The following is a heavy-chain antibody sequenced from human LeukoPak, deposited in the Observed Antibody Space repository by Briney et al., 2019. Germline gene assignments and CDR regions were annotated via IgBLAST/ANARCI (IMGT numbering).Heavy chain of an antibody. V-gene: IGHV3-30*03. Sequence: TGGSLRLSCAASGFTFSSYGMHWVRQAPGKGLEWVAVISYDGSNKYYADSVKGRFTISRDNSKNTLYLQMNSLRAEDTAVYYCARSSGYYGPHYYYYGEAYWGQGTLVTVSS. CDR1: GFTFSSYG. CDR3: ARSSGYYGPHYYYYGEAY. J-gene: IGHJ4*02. D-gene: IGHD3-22*01. CDR2: ISYDGSNK.